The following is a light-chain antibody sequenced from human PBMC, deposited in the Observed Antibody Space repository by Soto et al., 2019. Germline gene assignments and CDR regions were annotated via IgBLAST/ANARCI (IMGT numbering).Light chain of an antibody. CDR2: LNNDGSH. CDR3: QTWGTGVQV. CDR1: SGHSSYA. J-gene: IGLJ2*01. V-gene: IGLV4-69*01. Sequence: QLVLTQSPSASDSLGASVKLTCTLSSGHSSYAIAWHQKQPGKGPRYLMDLNNDGSHTKGDGIPDRFSGSSSGAERYLIISSLQSEDEADYYCQTWGTGVQVFGGGTKLTVL.